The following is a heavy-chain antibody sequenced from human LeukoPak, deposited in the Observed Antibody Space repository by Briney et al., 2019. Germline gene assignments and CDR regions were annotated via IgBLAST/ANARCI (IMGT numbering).Heavy chain of an antibody. Sequence: PGRSLRLSCAASGFTFSSYGMHWVRQAPGKGLEWVAVISYDGSNKYYADSVKGRFTISRDNSKNTLYLQMNSLRAEDTAVYYCAKGLRYSDNWGQATPVTVSS. D-gene: IGHD3-9*01. CDR3: AKGLRYSDN. J-gene: IGHJ4*02. CDR1: GFTFSSYG. V-gene: IGHV3-30*18. CDR2: ISYDGSNK.